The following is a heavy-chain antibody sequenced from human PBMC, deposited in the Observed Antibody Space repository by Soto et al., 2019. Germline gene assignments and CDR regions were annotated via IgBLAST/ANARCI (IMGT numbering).Heavy chain of an antibody. D-gene: IGHD2-15*01. CDR2: ISWTSGSI. J-gene: IGHJ4*02. CDR3: VRTSLVVAAATREDY. Sequence: GGSLRLSCAASGFTFDDYAMHWVRQAPGKGLEWVSGISWTSGSIAYADSVKGRFTISRDNAKNTLYLQMNSLRAEDTALYYCVRTSLVVAAATREDYWGQGTLVTVSS. CDR1: GFTFDDYA. V-gene: IGHV3-9*01.